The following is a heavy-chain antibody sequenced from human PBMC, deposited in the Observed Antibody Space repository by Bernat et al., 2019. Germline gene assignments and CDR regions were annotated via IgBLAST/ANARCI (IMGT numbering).Heavy chain of an antibody. V-gene: IGHV3-33*06. CDR3: AKDPNIAVAGYFDY. CDR2: IWYDGSNK. J-gene: IGHJ4*02. CDR1: GFTFSSYG. Sequence: QVQLVESGGGVVQPGRSLRLSCAASGFTFSSYGMHWVRQAPGKGLEWVAVIWYDGSNKYYADSVKGRFTISRDNSKNTLFLQMNSLRAEDTAMYYCAKDPNIAVAGYFDYWGQGALVTVSS. D-gene: IGHD6-19*01.